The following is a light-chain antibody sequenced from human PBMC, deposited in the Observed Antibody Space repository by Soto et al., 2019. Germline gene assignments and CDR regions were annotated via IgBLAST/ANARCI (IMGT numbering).Light chain of an antibody. V-gene: IGLV2-14*01. Sequence: QSALTQPASVSGSPGQSITISCTGSSSDVGDYNYVSWYQQRPGKAPKLMIYDVTNRPSGVSNRFSGSKSGNTASLTISGLQAEDEADYYCSSYRNSSPIFGGGTKLTVL. J-gene: IGLJ2*01. CDR3: SSYRNSSPI. CDR2: DVT. CDR1: SSDVGDYNY.